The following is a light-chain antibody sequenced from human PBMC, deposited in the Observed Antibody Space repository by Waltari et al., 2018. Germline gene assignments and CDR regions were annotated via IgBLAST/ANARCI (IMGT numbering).Light chain of an antibody. J-gene: IGLJ3*02. CDR3: QSYDTSLSVV. V-gene: IGLV1-40*01. CDR2: GTG. Sequence: QSVLTQPPSVSGAPGQRVTISCTGSGSNIGAGYDVHWYQQLPRAAPKLLIYGTGSRPLGVPDRVFGSTSGTSASLAITGLQAEDEAVYYCQSYDTSLSVVFGGGTKLTVL. CDR1: GSNIGAGYD.